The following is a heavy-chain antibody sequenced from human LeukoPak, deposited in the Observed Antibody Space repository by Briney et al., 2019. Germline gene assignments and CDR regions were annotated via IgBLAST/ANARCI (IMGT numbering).Heavy chain of an antibody. CDR1: GGTFSTYP. J-gene: IGHJ4*02. D-gene: IGHD5-24*01. V-gene: IGHV1-69*10. CDR2: IIPIVGIA. CDR3: ARDGEMAAIYFDY. Sequence: ASVKVSCKASGGTFSTYPISWVRQAPGQGLEWMGGIIPIVGIANYAQKFGGRVTITADKSTNTAYMELSSLRSEDTAVYYCARDGEMAAIYFDYWGQGTLVTVSS.